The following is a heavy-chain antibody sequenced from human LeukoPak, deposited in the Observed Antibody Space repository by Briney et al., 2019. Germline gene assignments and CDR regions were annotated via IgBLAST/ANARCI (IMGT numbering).Heavy chain of an antibody. D-gene: IGHD3-22*01. V-gene: IGHV4-59*01. J-gene: IGHJ6*03. CDR1: GGSINNYY. CDR3: ARDSGYYDSNGYYNHYYYMDV. Sequence: PSETLSLTCTVSGGSINNYYWSWIRQPPGKGLECIGYLSYSGRTNYSPSLKSRVTISVHTSKNQFSLKLSSVTAADTAVYYCARDSGYYDSNGYYNHYYYMDVWGKGTTVAISS. CDR2: LSYSGRT.